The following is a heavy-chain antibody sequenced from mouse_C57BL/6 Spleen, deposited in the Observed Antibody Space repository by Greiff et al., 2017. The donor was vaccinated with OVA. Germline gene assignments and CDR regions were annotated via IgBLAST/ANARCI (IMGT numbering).Heavy chain of an antibody. V-gene: IGHV2-2*01. J-gene: IGHJ4*01. CDR1: GFSLTSYG. CDR3: ARYYYGSSPYYYALDY. CDR2: IWSGGGT. Sequence: QVQLQQSGPGLVQPSQSLSITCTVSGFSLTSYGVHWVRQSPGKGLEWLGVIWSGGGTDYNAAFISRLSISKDNSKSQVVFKMNSLQADDTAIYYCARYYYGSSPYYYALDYWGQGTSVTVSS. D-gene: IGHD1-1*01.